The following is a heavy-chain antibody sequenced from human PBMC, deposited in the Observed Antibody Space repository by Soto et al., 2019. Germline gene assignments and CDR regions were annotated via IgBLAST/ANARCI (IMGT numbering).Heavy chain of an antibody. D-gene: IGHD1-20*01. CDR3: ARGFGDNWDDAFDI. V-gene: IGHV1-8*02. CDR2: MNPNSGNT. CDR1: GYTFTSYG. J-gene: IGHJ3*02. Sequence: VASVKVSCKASGYTFTSYGISWVRQAPGQGLEWMGWMNPNSGNTGYAQKFQGRVTMTRNTSISTAYMELSSLRSEDTAVYYCARGFGDNWDDAFDIWGQGTMVTVSS.